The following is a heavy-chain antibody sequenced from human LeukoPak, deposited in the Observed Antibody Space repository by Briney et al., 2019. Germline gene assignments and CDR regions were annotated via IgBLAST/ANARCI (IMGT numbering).Heavy chain of an antibody. CDR2: TNPNTGDT. Sequence: ASVRVSCKASGYPFTDYYMHWIRQARGQGLEWMGWTNPNTGDTNYPQKFQGRVTMTTDTSISTAYMDLSRLSSDDTAVYYCVTLVRGSNSYYPYWGQGTLVTVSS. D-gene: IGHD3-10*01. CDR1: GYPFTDYY. V-gene: IGHV1-2*02. J-gene: IGHJ4*02. CDR3: VTLVRGSNSYYPY.